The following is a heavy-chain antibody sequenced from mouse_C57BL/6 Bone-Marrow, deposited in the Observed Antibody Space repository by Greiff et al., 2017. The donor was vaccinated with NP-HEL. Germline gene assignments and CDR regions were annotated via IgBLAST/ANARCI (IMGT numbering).Heavy chain of an antibody. CDR2: INYDGSST. V-gene: IGHV5-16*01. Sequence: EVKLMESEGGLVQPGSSMKLSCTASGFTFSDYYMAWVRQVPEKGLEWVANINYDGSSTYYLDSLKSRFIISRDNAKNSLYLQMSSLKAEDTATYYCAREGATGYFDYWGQGTTLTVSS. J-gene: IGHJ2*01. D-gene: IGHD3-1*01. CDR3: AREGATGYFDY. CDR1: GFTFSDYY.